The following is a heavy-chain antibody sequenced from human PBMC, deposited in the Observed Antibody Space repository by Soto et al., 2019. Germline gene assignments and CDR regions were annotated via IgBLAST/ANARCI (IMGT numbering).Heavy chain of an antibody. D-gene: IGHD3-22*01. CDR2: IIPILGIA. V-gene: IGHV1-69*02. Sequence: GASVKVSCKASGYTFTSYYMQWVRQAPGQGLEWMGRIIPILGIANYAQKFQGRVTITADKSTSTAYMELSSLRSEDTAVYYCARSLRGYYDSSGYQGAFDIWGQGTMVTVSS. CDR3: ARSLRGYYDSSGYQGAFDI. J-gene: IGHJ3*02. CDR1: GYTFTSYY.